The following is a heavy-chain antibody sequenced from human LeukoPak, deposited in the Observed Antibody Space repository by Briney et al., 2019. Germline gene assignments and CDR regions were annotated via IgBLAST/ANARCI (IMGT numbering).Heavy chain of an antibody. CDR2: INPSGGST. V-gene: IGHV1-46*01. J-gene: IGHJ4*02. CDR1: GYTFTGYY. D-gene: IGHD3-16*02. Sequence: ASVKVSCKASGYTFTGYYMHWVRQAPGQGLEWMGIINPSGGSTSYAQKFQGRVTMTRDTSTSTVYMELSSLRSEDTAVYYCARERYDYVWGSYRYNAFDYWGQGTLVTVSS. CDR3: ARERYDYVWGSYRYNAFDY.